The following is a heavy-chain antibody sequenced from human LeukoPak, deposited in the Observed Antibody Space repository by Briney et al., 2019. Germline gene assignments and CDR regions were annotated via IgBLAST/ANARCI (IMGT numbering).Heavy chain of an antibody. CDR1: GVSISIYY. CDR2: IYNSGST. D-gene: IGHD1-7*01. V-gene: IGHV4-59*01. CDR3: VRDRELNY. J-gene: IGHJ4*02. Sequence: SETLSFTCTVSGVSISIYYWSWVRQPPGKGLEWIGYIYNSGSTIYNPSLKSRATISADTSKNQFSLQLSSVTAADTAVYYCVRDRELNYWGQGILVTVSS.